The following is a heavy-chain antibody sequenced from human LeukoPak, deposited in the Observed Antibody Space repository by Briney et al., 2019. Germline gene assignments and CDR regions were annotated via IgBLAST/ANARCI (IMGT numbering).Heavy chain of an antibody. V-gene: IGHV4-59*01. D-gene: IGHD1-26*01. Sequence: SETLSLTCTVSGGAISGYYWSWTRQPPGKGLEWIGYIYHSGSSNYNPSLKSRVTISVDTSKNQFSLKLTSVTAADTAVYYCAREGSSGSYNYWGQGALVTVSS. CDR3: AREGSSGSYNY. CDR2: IYHSGSS. J-gene: IGHJ4*02. CDR1: GGAISGYY.